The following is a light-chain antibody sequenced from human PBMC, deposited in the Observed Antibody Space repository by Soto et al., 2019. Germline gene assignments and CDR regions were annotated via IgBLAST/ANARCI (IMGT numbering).Light chain of an antibody. CDR2: DAS. CDR1: QDISNY. Sequence: DIQMTQSPSSLSASVGNRVTITCQASQDISNYLNWYQQKPGKAPKLLTYDASNLETGVPSTFSGSGSGTDFTFTISSLQPEDIATYYCQQYDNLPYTFGQGTKVESK. V-gene: IGKV1-33*01. CDR3: QQYDNLPYT. J-gene: IGKJ2*01.